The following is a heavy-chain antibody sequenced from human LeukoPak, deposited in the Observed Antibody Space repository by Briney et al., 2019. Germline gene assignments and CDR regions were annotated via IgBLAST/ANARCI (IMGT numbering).Heavy chain of an antibody. CDR1: GFTFSSYS. V-gene: IGHV3-21*01. CDR2: ISSSSSYI. CDR3: ASERVPGAFDI. J-gene: IGHJ3*02. Sequence: GGSLRLSCAASGFTFSSYSMNWVRQAPGKGLEWVSSISSSSSYICYADSVKGRFTISRDNAKNSLYLQMNSLRAEDTAVYYCASERVPGAFDIWGQGTMVTISS.